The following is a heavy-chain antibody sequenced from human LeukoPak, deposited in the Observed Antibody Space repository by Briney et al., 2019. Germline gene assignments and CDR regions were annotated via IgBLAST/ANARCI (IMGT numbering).Heavy chain of an antibody. CDR3: ARHGGGYYDFWSGYEWLNWFDP. Sequence: SETLSLTCTVSGGSISSYYWIWLRQPPGKELEWIGYIYTSGSTNYNPPFTRRVTISVDTSKNQFSLKLSSVTAADTAVYYCARHGGGYYDFWSGYEWLNWFDPWGQGTLVTVSS. CDR1: GGSISSYY. CDR2: IYTSGST. V-gene: IGHV4-4*09. D-gene: IGHD3-3*01. J-gene: IGHJ5*02.